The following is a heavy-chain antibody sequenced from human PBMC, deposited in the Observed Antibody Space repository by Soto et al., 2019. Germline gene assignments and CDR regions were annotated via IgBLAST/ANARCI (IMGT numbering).Heavy chain of an antibody. CDR3: ARDNIVVVTATLYYYYGLDV. Sequence: QVQLVQSGAEVKKPGSSVKVSCKASGGTFSSYAISWVRQAPGQGLEWMGGIIPIFGTANYAQKFQGRVTMTADESTSTAYLELSGLRSEDTAVYYCARDNIVVVTATLYYYYGLDVWGQGTTVTVSS. CDR1: GGTFSSYA. CDR2: IIPIFGTA. D-gene: IGHD2-21*02. J-gene: IGHJ6*02. V-gene: IGHV1-69*01.